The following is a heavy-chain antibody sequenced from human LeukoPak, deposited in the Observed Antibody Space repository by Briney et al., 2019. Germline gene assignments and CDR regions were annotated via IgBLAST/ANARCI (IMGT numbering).Heavy chain of an antibody. Sequence: PGGSLRLSCAPSGFTFSSYSMNWVRQAPGKELEWVSSISSSSSYIYYADSVKGRFTISRDNAKNSLYLQMNSLRAEDTAVYYCARDAATGITGTNWFDPWGQGTLVTVSS. CDR2: ISSSSSYI. CDR1: GFTFSSYS. J-gene: IGHJ5*02. CDR3: ARDAATGITGTNWFDP. V-gene: IGHV3-21*01. D-gene: IGHD1-7*01.